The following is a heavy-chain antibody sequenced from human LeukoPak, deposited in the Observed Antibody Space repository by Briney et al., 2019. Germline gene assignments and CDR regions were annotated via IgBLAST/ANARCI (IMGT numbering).Heavy chain of an antibody. CDR3: ARDRRTTVTTRWFDP. V-gene: IGHV3-23*01. D-gene: IGHD4-17*01. J-gene: IGHJ5*02. Sequence: GGSLRLSCAASGFTFSSYAMSWVRQAPGKGLEWVSAISGSGGSTYYADSVKGRFTISRDNSKNTLYLQMNSLRAEDTAVYYCARDRRTTVTTRWFDPWGQGTLVTVSS. CDR1: GFTFSSYA. CDR2: ISGSGGST.